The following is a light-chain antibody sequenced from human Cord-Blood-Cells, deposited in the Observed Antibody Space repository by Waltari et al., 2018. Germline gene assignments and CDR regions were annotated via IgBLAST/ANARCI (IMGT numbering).Light chain of an antibody. Sequence: QSALTQPASVSGSPGQSITISCTGTSSDGGGSKYFSWYQQHPGKAPKLMIYDVSNRPSGVSNRFSGSKSGNTASLTISGLQAEDEADYYCSSYTSSSTLVFGGGTKLTVL. CDR2: DVS. CDR3: SSYTSSSTLV. CDR1: SSDGGGSKY. V-gene: IGLV2-14*01. J-gene: IGLJ3*02.